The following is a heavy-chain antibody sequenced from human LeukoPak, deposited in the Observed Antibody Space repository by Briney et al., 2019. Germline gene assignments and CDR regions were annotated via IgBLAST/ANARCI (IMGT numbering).Heavy chain of an antibody. CDR2: IKEDGSET. V-gene: IGHV3-7*01. D-gene: IGHD3-22*01. J-gene: IGHJ4*02. CDR1: GFSFSGYW. Sequence: PGGSLRLSCEASGFSFSGYWMSWVRQAPGKGLEWVANIKEDGSETYYVDPVKGRFTISRDNTQNSLYLQMSSLRAEDTALYYCARTYHFEKGGYYRHFDFWGQGILVIVSS. CDR3: ARTYHFEKGGYYRHFDF.